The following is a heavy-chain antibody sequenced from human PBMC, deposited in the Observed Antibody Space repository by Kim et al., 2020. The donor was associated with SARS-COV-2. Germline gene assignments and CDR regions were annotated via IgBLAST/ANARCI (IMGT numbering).Heavy chain of an antibody. J-gene: IGHJ6*02. CDR3: ASKITMVRGVPEV. Sequence: SAAAVKGRFTISRDNSKNTLYLQRTSLGAEDTAVYYCASKITMVRGVPEVWGQGTTVTVSS. D-gene: IGHD3-10*01. V-gene: IGHV3-30*01.